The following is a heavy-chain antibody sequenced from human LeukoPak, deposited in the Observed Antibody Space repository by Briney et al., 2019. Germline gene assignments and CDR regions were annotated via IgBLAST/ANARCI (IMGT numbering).Heavy chain of an antibody. CDR2: TYYRSTWYN. CDR1: GYRASSNSVT. CDR3: AGRLTQYDCFDP. D-gene: IGHD2-2*01. V-gene: IGHV6-1*01. Sequence: SQTLSLTCAISGYRASSNSVTWNWIRQSPSRCLEWLGRTYYRSTWYNDYAVSVRGRITVNPDTSKNQFSLHLNSVTPEDTAVYYCAGRLTQYDCFDPWGQGILVTVSS. J-gene: IGHJ5*02.